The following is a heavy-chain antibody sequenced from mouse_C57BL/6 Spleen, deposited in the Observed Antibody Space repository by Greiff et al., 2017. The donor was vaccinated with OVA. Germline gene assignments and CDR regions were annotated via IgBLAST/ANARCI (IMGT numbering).Heavy chain of an antibody. CDR2: IYPRSGNT. D-gene: IGHD4-1*01. J-gene: IGHJ1*03. CDR3: ARRPETGTFWYFDV. Sequence: QVQLKQSGAELARPGASVKLSCKASGYTFTSYGISWVKQSTGQGLEWIGEIYPRSGNTYYNEKFKGKATLTADKSSSTAYMELRSLTSEDSAVYFCARRPETGTFWYFDVWGTGTTVTVSS. CDR1: GYTFTSYG. V-gene: IGHV1-81*01.